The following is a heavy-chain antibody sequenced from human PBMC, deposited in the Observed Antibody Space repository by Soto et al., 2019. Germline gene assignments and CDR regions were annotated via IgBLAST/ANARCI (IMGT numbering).Heavy chain of an antibody. D-gene: IGHD3-22*01. Sequence: EASVKVSCKASGYTFTSYGISWVRQAPGQGLEWIGWISAYNGNTNYAQKLQGRVTMTTDTSTSTAYMELRSLRSDDTAVYYCARSGLPMIVVVSALDYWGQGTLVTVSS. CDR3: ARSGLPMIVVVSALDY. V-gene: IGHV1-18*04. CDR1: GYTFTSYG. J-gene: IGHJ4*02. CDR2: ISAYNGNT.